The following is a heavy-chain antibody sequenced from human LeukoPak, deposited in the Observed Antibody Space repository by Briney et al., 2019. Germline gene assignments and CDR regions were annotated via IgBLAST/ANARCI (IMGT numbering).Heavy chain of an antibody. CDR3: AGKTETPRSGMDV. Sequence: SETPSLTCTVSGGSISSSSYYWGWIRQPPGKGLEWIGSIYYSGSTYYNPSLKSRVTISVDTSKNQFSLKLSSVTAADTAVYYCAGKTETPRSGMDVWGQGTTVTVSS. V-gene: IGHV4-39*07. CDR2: IYYSGST. CDR1: GGSISSSSYY. J-gene: IGHJ6*02. D-gene: IGHD1-14*01.